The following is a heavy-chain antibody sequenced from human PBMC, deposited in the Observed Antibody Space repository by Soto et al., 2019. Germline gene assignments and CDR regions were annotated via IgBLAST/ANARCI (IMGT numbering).Heavy chain of an antibody. J-gene: IGHJ6*03. CDR2: INAGNGNT. V-gene: IGHV1-3*01. Sequence: QVQLVQSGAEVKKPGASVKVSCKASGYTFTSYAMHWVRQAPGQRLEWMGWINAGNGNTKYSQKFQGRVTITRDTSASTAYMELSSLRSEDTAVYYCARGDYYGSGSYHYHMDVWGQGTTVTVSS. CDR1: GYTFTSYA. D-gene: IGHD3-10*01. CDR3: ARGDYYGSGSYHYHMDV.